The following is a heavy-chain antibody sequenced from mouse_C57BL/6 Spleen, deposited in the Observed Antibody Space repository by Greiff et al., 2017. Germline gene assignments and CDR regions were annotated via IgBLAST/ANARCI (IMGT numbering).Heavy chain of an antibody. CDR1: GFTFSSYA. Sequence: EVKLVESGGGLVKPGGSLKLSCAASGFTFSSYAMSWVRQTPEKRLEWVATISDGGSYTYYPDNVKGRFTISRDNAKNNLYLQMSHLKSEDTAMYYCARDCGLDYWGQGTTLTFSS. V-gene: IGHV5-4*01. CDR3: ARDCGLDY. CDR2: ISDGGSYT. J-gene: IGHJ2*01.